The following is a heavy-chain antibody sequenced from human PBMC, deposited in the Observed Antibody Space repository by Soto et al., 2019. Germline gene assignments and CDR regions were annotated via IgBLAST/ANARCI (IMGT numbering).Heavy chain of an antibody. CDR1: GFTFSRYW. CDR3: ARLPVDTITSLDY. CDR2: INSDGSRI. J-gene: IGHJ4*02. D-gene: IGHD3-3*01. Sequence: EVQLVESGGDLVQPGGFLRLSCATSGFTFSRYWMHWVRQVPGKGLVWVSRINSDGSRISYSDSVKGRFTISRDNAKNPLYLQMNSLRVEDTAVYYCARLPVDTITSLDYWGQGTLVTVSS. V-gene: IGHV3-74*01.